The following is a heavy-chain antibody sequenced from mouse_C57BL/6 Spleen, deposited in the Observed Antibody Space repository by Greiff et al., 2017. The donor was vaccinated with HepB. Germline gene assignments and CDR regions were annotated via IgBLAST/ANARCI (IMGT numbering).Heavy chain of an antibody. CDR3: AREEAYDYDEEGYARDY. J-gene: IGHJ4*01. CDR1: GYTFTSYW. V-gene: IGHV1-7*01. Sequence: VQLQQSGAELAKPGASVKLSCKASGYTFTSYWMHWVNQRPGQGLEWIGYINPSSGYTKYNQKFKDKATLTADKSSSTAYMQMSSLTYEDSAVYYCAREEAYDYDEEGYARDYWGQGTSVTVSS. CDR2: INPSSGYT. D-gene: IGHD2-4*01.